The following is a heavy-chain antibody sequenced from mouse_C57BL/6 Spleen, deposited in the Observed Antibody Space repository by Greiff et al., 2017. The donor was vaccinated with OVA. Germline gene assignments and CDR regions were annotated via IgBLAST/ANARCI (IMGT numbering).Heavy chain of an antibody. Sequence: EVKLMESGPELVKPGASVKMSCKASGYTFTDYNMHWVKQSHGKRLEWIGYINPNNGGTSYNQKFKGKATLTVNKSSSTAYMELRSLTSEYSAVYYCARGSGPWFAYWGQGTLVTVSA. CDR3: ARGSGPWFAY. CDR2: INPNNGGT. J-gene: IGHJ3*01. V-gene: IGHV1-22*01. CDR1: GYTFTDYN.